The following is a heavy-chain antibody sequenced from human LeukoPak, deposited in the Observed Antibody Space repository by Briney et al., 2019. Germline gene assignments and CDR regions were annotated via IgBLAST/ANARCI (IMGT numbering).Heavy chain of an antibody. CDR2: IYYGGST. CDR1: GDSINSNY. V-gene: IGHV4-59*01. Sequence: SETLSLTCSVSGDSINSNYWSWMRQPPGKGLEWIGYIYYGGSTNYNPSLKSRVSMSVDTSQNQFSLKPSSVLSSDMDVDYCWRLLAGCPGGRCRAHFDYWGQGTLVTVSS. J-gene: IGHJ4*02. CDR3: WRLLAGCPGGRCRAHFDY. D-gene: IGHD2-15*01.